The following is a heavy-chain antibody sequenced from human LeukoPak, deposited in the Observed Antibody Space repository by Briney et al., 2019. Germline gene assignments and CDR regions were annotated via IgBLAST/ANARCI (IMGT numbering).Heavy chain of an antibody. J-gene: IGHJ4*02. CDR1: GFTFSSYW. V-gene: IGHV3-7*01. Sequence: GGFLRLSCAASGFTFSSYWMNWVRQAPGKGLEWVAAIKEDGGEKDYVDSVKGRFTISRDNAKKSLYLQMNSLRAEDTAVYYCARDPYSGSPDWGQGTLVTVSS. D-gene: IGHD1-26*01. CDR3: ARDPYSGSPD. CDR2: IKEDGGEK.